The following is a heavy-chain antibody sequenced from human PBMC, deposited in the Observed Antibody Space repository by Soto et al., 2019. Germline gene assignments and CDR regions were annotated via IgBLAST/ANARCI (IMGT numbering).Heavy chain of an antibody. CDR3: ASSLRMPGIGNYYYGMDV. CDR1: GRIFSDFS. Sequence: QVQLVQSGAEVKKPGSSLKVSCKASGRIFSDFSFSWVRQAPGQGLEWMGGIMPIFGGPDYAQRFRGRVTITADEVTRTAFMELRGLTSEDTATYYCASSLRMPGIGNYYYGMDVWGQGTTVTVSS. J-gene: IGHJ6*02. CDR2: IMPIFGGP. D-gene: IGHD6-13*01. V-gene: IGHV1-69*12.